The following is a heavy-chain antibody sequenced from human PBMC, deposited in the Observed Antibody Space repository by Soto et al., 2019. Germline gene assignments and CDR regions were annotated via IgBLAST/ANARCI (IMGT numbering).Heavy chain of an antibody. D-gene: IGHD5-18*01. Sequence: GGSIRLSCAASGVTFISYAMSWVRQAPGKGLEWVSAISGSGGSTYYADSVKGRFTISRDNSKNTLYLQMNSLRAEDTAVYYCAKDQEGGIQLWSAPTSEYGMDVWGQGTTVTVSS. CDR3: AKDQEGGIQLWSAPTSEYGMDV. CDR1: GVTFISYA. V-gene: IGHV3-23*01. CDR2: ISGSGGST. J-gene: IGHJ6*02.